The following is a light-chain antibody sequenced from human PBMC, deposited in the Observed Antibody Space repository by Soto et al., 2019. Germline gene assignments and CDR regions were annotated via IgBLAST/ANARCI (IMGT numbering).Light chain of an antibody. Sequence: DIQLTQSPSFLSASVGDRVAITCRASQAINKDLDWLQQKPGKAPKLLIFATSTLHSGVPSRFSGSGSGTEFTRTISSLQPEDLGSYFCQQLKIYPLSVGGGTKVEIK. J-gene: IGKJ4*01. CDR2: ATS. CDR1: QAINKD. V-gene: IGKV1-9*01. CDR3: QQLKIYPLS.